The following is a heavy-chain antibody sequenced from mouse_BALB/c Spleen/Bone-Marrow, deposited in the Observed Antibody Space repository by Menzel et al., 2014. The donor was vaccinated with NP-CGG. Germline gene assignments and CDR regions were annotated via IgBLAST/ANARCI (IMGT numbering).Heavy chain of an antibody. CDR3: ARQAVRRRPSCAMDY. D-gene: IGHD2-14*01. Sequence: EVQRVESGPGLVKPSQSLSLTCTVTGYSITSDYAWNWIRQFPGNKLEWMGYISYSGSTSYNPSLKSRISITRDTSKNQFFLQLNSVTTEDTATYYCARQAVRRRPSCAMDYWGQGTSVTVSS. CDR2: ISYSGST. J-gene: IGHJ4*01. V-gene: IGHV3-2*02. CDR1: GYSITSDYA.